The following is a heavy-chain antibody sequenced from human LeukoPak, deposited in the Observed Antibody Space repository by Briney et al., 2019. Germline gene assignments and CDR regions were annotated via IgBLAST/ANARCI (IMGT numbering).Heavy chain of an antibody. CDR1: GDSVSSNSAA. CDR2: TYYRSKWYN. D-gene: IGHD6-19*01. Sequence: SQTLSLTCALSGDSVSSNSAAWNWIRQSPSRGLEWLGRTYYRSKWYNDYAISVKSRIAINPDTSKNQFSLHLNSVTPEDTAVYYCAREPSSVTGMLFDYWGQGTPVTVSS. V-gene: IGHV6-1*01. CDR3: AREPSSVTGMLFDY. J-gene: IGHJ4*02.